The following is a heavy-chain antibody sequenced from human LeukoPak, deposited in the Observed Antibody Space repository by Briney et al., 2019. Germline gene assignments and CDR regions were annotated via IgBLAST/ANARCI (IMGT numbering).Heavy chain of an antibody. D-gene: IGHD5-18*01. J-gene: IGHJ4*02. V-gene: IGHV4-34*01. CDR1: GGSFSGYY. CDR2: INHSGST. Sequence: SETLSLTCAVYGGSFSGYYWSWIRQPPGKGLEWMGEINHSGSTNYNPSLKSRVTISVDTSKNQFSLKLSSVTAADTAVYYCARGGRGQTYGYPDYWGRGNLVTVSS. CDR3: ARGGRGQTYGYPDY.